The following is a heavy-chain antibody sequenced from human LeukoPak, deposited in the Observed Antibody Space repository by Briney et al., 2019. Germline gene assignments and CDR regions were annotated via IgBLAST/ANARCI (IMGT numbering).Heavy chain of an antibody. J-gene: IGHJ4*02. CDR2: ITGSGDTT. D-gene: IGHD3-9*01. CDR3: AKWGDYDILTGYYVSDF. Sequence: PGASLRLSCAASGFTFRNYAMSWVRQAPGTVPKTLSTITGSGDTTYYADSVKGRFTISRDNSKNTLYVEMNTLRAEDTAVYYCAKWGDYDILTGYYVSDFWGQGTLVTVSS. V-gene: IGHV3-23*01. CDR1: GFTFRNYA.